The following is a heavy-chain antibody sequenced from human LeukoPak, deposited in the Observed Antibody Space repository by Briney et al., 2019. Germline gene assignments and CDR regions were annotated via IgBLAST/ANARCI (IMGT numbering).Heavy chain of an antibody. CDR1: GGTFSSYA. D-gene: IGHD5-18*01. CDR3: ATEDTAMVRPYFDY. CDR2: IIPIFGTA. V-gene: IGHV1-69*05. Sequence: SVKVSCKASGGTFSSYAISWVRQAPGQGLEWMGRIIPIFGTANYAQKFQGRVTVTTDESTSTAYMELSSLRSEDTAVYYCATEDTAMVRPYFDYWGQGTLVTVSS. J-gene: IGHJ4*02.